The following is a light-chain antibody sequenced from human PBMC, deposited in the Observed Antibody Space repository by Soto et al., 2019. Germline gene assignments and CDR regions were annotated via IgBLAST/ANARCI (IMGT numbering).Light chain of an antibody. V-gene: IGKV1-5*01. CDR2: DAS. CDR1: QSVYTW. CDR3: QQYNTYPWT. J-gene: IGKJ1*01. Sequence: DIHMTQSPSTLSPSVGDRVTITCRASQSVYTWLARYQQIPGKAPTLLIYDASALARGVPSRFSGRGSGTDFTLTISSLQPDDFATYYCQQYNTYPWTFGQGTRV.